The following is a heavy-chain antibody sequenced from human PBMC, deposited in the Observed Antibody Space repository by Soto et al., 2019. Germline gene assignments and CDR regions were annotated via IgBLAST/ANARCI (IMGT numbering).Heavy chain of an antibody. CDR1: GYTFTSYY. J-gene: IGHJ4*02. Sequence: EASVKVSCKASGYTFTSYYMHWVRQAPGQGLEWMGIINPSGGSTSYAQKFQGRVTMTRDTSTSTVYMELSSLRSEDTAVYYCATLFIKYCGGDCYYFDYWGQGTLVTGLL. V-gene: IGHV1-46*03. D-gene: IGHD2-21*02. CDR3: ATLFIKYCGGDCYYFDY. CDR2: INPSGGST.